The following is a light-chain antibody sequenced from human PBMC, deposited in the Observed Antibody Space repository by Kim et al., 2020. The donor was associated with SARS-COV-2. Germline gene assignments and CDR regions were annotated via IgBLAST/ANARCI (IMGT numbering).Light chain of an antibody. Sequence: VSPGQTASITCSGDRLGDKYVCWYQQKPGQSPVLVIYQDTKRPSGIPERFSGSNAGNTATLTISGTQAMDEADYYCQAWDSSTKGVFGGGTQLTVL. J-gene: IGLJ3*02. CDR2: QDT. CDR3: QAWDSSTKGV. V-gene: IGLV3-1*01. CDR1: RLGDKY.